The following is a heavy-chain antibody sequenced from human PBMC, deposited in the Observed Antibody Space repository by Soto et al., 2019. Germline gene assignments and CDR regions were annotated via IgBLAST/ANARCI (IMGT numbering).Heavy chain of an antibody. V-gene: IGHV4-59*01. Sequence: QVQLQESGPGLVKPSETLSLTCTVSGGSISSYYWSWIRQPPGKGLEWIGYICYSGSTNYNPSLKSRVTISVDTSKNQFSLKLSSVTAADTAVYYCARVWGGAFDFWGQGTMVTVSS. CDR3: ARVWGGAFDF. CDR1: GGSISSYY. J-gene: IGHJ3*01. D-gene: IGHD3-10*01. CDR2: ICYSGST.